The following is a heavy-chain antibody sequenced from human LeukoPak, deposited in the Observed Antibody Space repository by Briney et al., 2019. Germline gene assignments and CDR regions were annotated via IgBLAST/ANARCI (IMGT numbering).Heavy chain of an antibody. V-gene: IGHV3-23*01. CDR1: GFTFSSYA. CDR2: ISGSGGST. J-gene: IGHJ4*02. Sequence: PGGSLRLSCAASGFTFSSYAMSWVRQAPGKGLEWVSAISGSGGSTYYADSVKGRFTISRDNSKNTLYLQMNSLRTEDTAVYYCAKANYYDFWSGNPYYFDYWGQGTLVTVSS. CDR3: AKANYYDFWSGNPYYFDY. D-gene: IGHD3-3*01.